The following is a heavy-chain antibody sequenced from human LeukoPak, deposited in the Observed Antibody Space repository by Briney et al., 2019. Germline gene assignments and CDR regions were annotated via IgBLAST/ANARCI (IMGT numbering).Heavy chain of an antibody. J-gene: IGHJ4*02. CDR3: ARDYAHSYGQFDY. Sequence: PGRSLRLFCAASGFTFSYYGIHWVRQAPGKGLEWVAVISYDGSNKYFADSVKGRFTISRDNSKNTLFLQMNTLRAEDTALYYCARDYAHSYGQFDYWGQGTLVTVS. V-gene: IGHV3-30*03. CDR1: GFTFSYYG. D-gene: IGHD2-2*01. CDR2: ISYDGSNK.